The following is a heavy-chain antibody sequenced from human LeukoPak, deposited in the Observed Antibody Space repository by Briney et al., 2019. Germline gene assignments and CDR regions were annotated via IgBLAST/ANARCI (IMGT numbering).Heavy chain of an antibody. CDR1: GYTFTSYD. V-gene: IGHV1-8*01. CDR3: ARGKAIFDNYYYYMDV. Sequence: GASVKVSCKASGYTFTSYDINWVRQATGQGLGWMGWMYPNSGNTGYAQKFQGRVTMTRNTSISTAYMELSSLRSEDTAVYYCARGKAIFDNYYYYMDVWGKGTTVTVSS. CDR2: MYPNSGNT. D-gene: IGHD3-3*01. J-gene: IGHJ6*03.